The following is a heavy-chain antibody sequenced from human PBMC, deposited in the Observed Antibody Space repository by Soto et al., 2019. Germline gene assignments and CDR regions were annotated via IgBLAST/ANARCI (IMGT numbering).Heavy chain of an antibody. Sequence: EVQLLESGGGLVQPGGSLRLSCAASGFTFSSYAMSWVRQAPGKGLEWVSAISGSGGSTYYADSVKGRFTISRDNSNNTRYLQMNSLRADDTAVYYCAKDMRGKGYRLLVSDHRDAFDIWGQGTMVTVSS. D-gene: IGHD2-2*01. CDR3: AKDMRGKGYRLLVSDHRDAFDI. V-gene: IGHV3-23*01. CDR1: GFTFSSYA. J-gene: IGHJ3*02. CDR2: ISGSGGST.